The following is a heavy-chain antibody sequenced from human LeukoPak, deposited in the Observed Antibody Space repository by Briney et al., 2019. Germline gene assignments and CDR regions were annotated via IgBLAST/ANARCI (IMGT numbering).Heavy chain of an antibody. V-gene: IGHV3-7*01. J-gene: IGHJ4*02. D-gene: IGHD6-19*01. CDR1: GSTFSSYW. Sequence: PGGSLRLSCAASGSTFSSYWMNWVRQAPGKGLEWVANIKQDGSEKYYVDSVKGRFTISRDNTKNSLYLQMNSLRAEDTAVYYCAGGSGWLIDYWGQGTLVTVSS. CDR2: IKQDGSEK. CDR3: AGGSGWLIDY.